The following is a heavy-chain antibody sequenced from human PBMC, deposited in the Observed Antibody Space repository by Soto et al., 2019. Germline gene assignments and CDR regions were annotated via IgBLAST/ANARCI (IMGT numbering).Heavy chain of an antibody. CDR3: VRDFEGRYGYGPFGN. V-gene: IGHV3-53*01. Sequence: EEQLVESGGGLMQPGGSLRLSCAASGFSVNTNYLTWVRQAPGKGLEWVSVFYNGLFTYYADSVKGRFTISIDNAKNSVFLQMSSLRDDDTAVYYCVRDFEGRYGYGPFGNWGQGTLVTVSS. J-gene: IGHJ4*02. CDR1: GFSVNTNY. D-gene: IGHD5-18*01. CDR2: FYNGLFT.